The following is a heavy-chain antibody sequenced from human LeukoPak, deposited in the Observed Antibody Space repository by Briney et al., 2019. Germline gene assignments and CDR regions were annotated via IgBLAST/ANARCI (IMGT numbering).Heavy chain of an antibody. Sequence: SETLSLTCAVSGGSISSSNWWSWVRQPPGKGLEWIGEIYHSGSTNYNPSLKSRVTISVDKSKNQFSLKLSSVTAADTAVYYCARDIGGPKGSDAFDIWGQGTMVTVSS. V-gene: IGHV4-4*02. CDR2: IYHSGST. J-gene: IGHJ3*02. CDR1: GGSISSSNW. CDR3: ARDIGGPKGSDAFDI. D-gene: IGHD3-16*01.